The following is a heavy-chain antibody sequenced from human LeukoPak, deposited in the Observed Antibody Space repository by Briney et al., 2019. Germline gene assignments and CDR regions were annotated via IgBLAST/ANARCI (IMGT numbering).Heavy chain of an antibody. Sequence: GGSLRLSCAASGFTFSSYSMNWVRQAPGKGLEWVSYISSSSSTIYYADSVKGRFTISRDNAKNSLYLQMNSLRAEDTAVYYCARALYCSSTSRPDPQNYYYYYMDVWGKGTTVTVSS. V-gene: IGHV3-48*01. J-gene: IGHJ6*03. CDR3: ARALYCSSTSRPDPQNYYYYYMDV. D-gene: IGHD2-2*01. CDR2: ISSSSSTI. CDR1: GFTFSSYS.